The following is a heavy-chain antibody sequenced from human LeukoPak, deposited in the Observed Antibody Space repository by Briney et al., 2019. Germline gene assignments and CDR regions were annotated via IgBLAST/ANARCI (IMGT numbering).Heavy chain of an antibody. D-gene: IGHD2-15*01. CDR2: ISSSGSYI. J-gene: IGHJ4*02. V-gene: IGHV3-21*01. CDR3: ARVKVYCGGGSCHLVGIDC. Sequence: GGSLRLLCAASGLTFSISSMKWASQPPGKGLEGVSSISSSGSYINYGDSVTGLFTISSDNAENSLYVHINRRRAEDTAVYYCARVKVYCGGGSCHLVGIDCWGQGALVTVSS. CDR1: GLTFSISS.